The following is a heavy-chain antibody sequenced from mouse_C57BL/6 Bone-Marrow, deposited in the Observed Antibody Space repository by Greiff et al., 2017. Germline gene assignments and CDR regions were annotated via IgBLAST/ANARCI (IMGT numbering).Heavy chain of an antibody. CDR2: IDPSASYT. D-gene: IGHD2-3*01. V-gene: IGHV1-59*01. CDR3: ARCYDGYYDYYAMDY. J-gene: IGHJ4*01. Sequence: VKLQQPGAELVRPGTSVQLSCKASGYTFTSYWMHWVKQRPGQGLEWIGVIDPSASYTNYNQKFKGKATLTVDPSSRTAYMQLSSLTSEDSAGYYCARCYDGYYDYYAMDYWGQGTSVTVSS. CDR1: GYTFTSYW.